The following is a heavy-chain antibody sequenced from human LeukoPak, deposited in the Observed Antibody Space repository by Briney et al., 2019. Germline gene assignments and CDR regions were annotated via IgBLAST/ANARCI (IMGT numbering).Heavy chain of an antibody. Sequence: GRSLRLSCAASGFTFSSYAMHWVRQAPGKGLEWGAVISYDGSNKYYADSVKGRFTISRDNSKNTLYLQMNSLRAEDTAVYYCARSPPDYYDSSGVDYWGQGTLVTVSS. CDR1: GFTFSSYA. V-gene: IGHV3-30*04. CDR3: ARSPPDYYDSSGVDY. CDR2: ISYDGSNK. J-gene: IGHJ4*02. D-gene: IGHD3-22*01.